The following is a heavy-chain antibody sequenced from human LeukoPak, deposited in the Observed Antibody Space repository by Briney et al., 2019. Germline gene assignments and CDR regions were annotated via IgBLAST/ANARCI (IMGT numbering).Heavy chain of an antibody. J-gene: IGHJ4*02. Sequence: GGSLRLSCAASGFTFSSYAMSWVRQAPGKGREWVSAISGSGGSTYYADSVTGRCTISRDNSKNTLYLQMNSLRAEDTAVYYCAKDENTVTTPEDYWGQGTVVTASS. CDR1: GFTFSSYA. V-gene: IGHV3-23*01. D-gene: IGHD4-17*01. CDR2: ISGSGGST. CDR3: AKDENTVTTPEDY.